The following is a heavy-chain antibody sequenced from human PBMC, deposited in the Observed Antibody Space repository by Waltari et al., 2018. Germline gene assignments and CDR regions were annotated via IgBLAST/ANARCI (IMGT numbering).Heavy chain of an antibody. CDR1: GFTFSSYG. CDR2: ISGSGTTI. J-gene: IGHJ4*02. Sequence: EVQLVESGGGLVQPGGSLRLPGAASGFTFSSYGMNWVRQAPGKGLEWISYISGSGTTIYYADSVKGRFTISRDDAENSLYLQMNSLRAEDTALYYCARRFDSWGQGTRVTVSS. CDR3: ARRFDS. V-gene: IGHV3-48*03.